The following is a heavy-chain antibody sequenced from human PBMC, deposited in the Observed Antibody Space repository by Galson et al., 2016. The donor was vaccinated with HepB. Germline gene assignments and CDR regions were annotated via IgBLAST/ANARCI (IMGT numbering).Heavy chain of an antibody. CDR1: GFTFSGYS. J-gene: IGHJ4*02. CDR2: IGDTGSRI. CDR3: ARGVSPYASPPDY. D-gene: IGHD2-2*01. V-gene: IGHV3-48*02. Sequence: SLRLSCAASGFTFSGYSMNWVRQAPGKGLEWVSYIGDTGSRIYYADSAKGRFTISRDNAKNSVYLQMNSLRDDDTAVYYCARGVSPYASPPDYWGQGTLVTVSS.